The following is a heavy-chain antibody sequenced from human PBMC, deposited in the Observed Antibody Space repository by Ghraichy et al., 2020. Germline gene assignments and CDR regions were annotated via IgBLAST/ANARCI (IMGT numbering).Heavy chain of an antibody. CDR3: ATIFY. CDR2: IKSKTDGGTA. CDR1: GLSFYNTW. D-gene: IGHD2-15*01. J-gene: IGHJ4*02. V-gene: IGHV3-15*01. Sequence: GGSLRPSCVASGLSFYNTWMSWIRQAPGKGLQWVGRIKSKTDGGTADYAAPVKGRFTISRDDSKKTVYLEMNSLKTEDTAVYYCATIFYWGQGTLVSVSS.